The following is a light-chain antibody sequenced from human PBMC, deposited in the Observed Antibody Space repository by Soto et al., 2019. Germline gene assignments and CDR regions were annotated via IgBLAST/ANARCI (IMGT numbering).Light chain of an antibody. J-gene: IGLJ1*01. CDR2: QVT. CDR1: SSDIGYYNY. CDR3: SSNKIGCTYG. Sequence: QSVLAQPASVSGSPGQSITISCTGTSSDIGYYNYVSWFQQHPGKAPKLIISQVTNRPSGTSTRFSGSKSGNTASLTISGLQAEDEAISSCSSNKIGCTYGFGSGTKVTV. V-gene: IGLV2-14*01.